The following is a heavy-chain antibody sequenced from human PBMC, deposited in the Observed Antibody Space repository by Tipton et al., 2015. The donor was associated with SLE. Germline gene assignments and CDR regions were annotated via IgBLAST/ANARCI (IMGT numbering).Heavy chain of an antibody. Sequence: TLSLTCAVSGYSMTRYYYWGWIRPPPGKGLEWVGSISQSGSTSYNPSPKRRVSISVDTSKNQFSLKLSSVTAADTAVYYCARGARRHLEWLWDNWFDPWGQGTLVTVSS. J-gene: IGHJ5*02. CDR3: ARGARRHLEWLWDNWFDP. CDR1: GYSMTRYYY. V-gene: IGHV4-38-2*01. CDR2: ISQSGST. D-gene: IGHD3-3*01.